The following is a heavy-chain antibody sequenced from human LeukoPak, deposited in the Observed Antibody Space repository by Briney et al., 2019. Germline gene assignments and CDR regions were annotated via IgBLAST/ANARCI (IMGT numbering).Heavy chain of an antibody. CDR2: ISSSSSYI. CDR3: ARAFNGKILEWSDY. CDR1: GFTFSSYS. Sequence: PGGSLRLSCAASGFTFSSYSMNWVRQAPGKGLEWVSSISSSSSYIYYADSVKGRFTISRDNAKNSLYLQMNSLRAEDTAAYYCARAFNGKILEWSDYWGQGTLDTVSS. V-gene: IGHV3-21*01. D-gene: IGHD3-3*01. J-gene: IGHJ4*02.